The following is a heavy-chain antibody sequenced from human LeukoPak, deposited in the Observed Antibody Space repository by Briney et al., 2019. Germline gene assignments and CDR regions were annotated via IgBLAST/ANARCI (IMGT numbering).Heavy chain of an antibody. CDR3: ARRGPYSSSWWPKTGNWFDP. CDR2: INHSGST. CDR1: GGSISSSSYY. Sequence: SETLSLTCTVSGGSISSSSYYWGWIRQPPGKGLEWIGEINHSGSTNYNPSLKSRVTISVDTSKNQFSLKLSSVTAADTAVYYCARRGPYSSSWWPKTGNWFDPWGQGTLVTVSS. V-gene: IGHV4-39*07. J-gene: IGHJ5*02. D-gene: IGHD6-13*01.